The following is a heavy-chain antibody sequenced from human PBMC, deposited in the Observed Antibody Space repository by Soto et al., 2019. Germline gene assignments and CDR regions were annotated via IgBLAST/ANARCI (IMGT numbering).Heavy chain of an antibody. D-gene: IGHD3-10*01. V-gene: IGHV4-59*01. Sequence: QVQLQESGPGLVKPSETLSLTGTVSGGSISRYYWIWIRQPPGKGLEWIGYIYYSGSTNYNPSLKSRVTISVDTSTNQFSLKLSSVTAADTAVYYCAREREGFGELYYYYYMDVWAKGTTFTVSS. CDR3: AREREGFGELYYYYYMDV. CDR1: GGSISRYY. J-gene: IGHJ6*03. CDR2: IYYSGST.